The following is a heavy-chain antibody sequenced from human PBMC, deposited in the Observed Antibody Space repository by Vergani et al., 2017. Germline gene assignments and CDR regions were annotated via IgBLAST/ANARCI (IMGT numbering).Heavy chain of an antibody. CDR1: GFTFSSYE. CDR3: AREGSGSYXFDY. J-gene: IGHJ4*02. Sequence: EVQLVESGGGLVQPGGSLRLSCAASGFTFSSYEMNWVRQAPGKGLEWVSYISSSGSTIYYADSVKGRFTISRDNAKNSLYLQMNSLRAEDTAVYYCAREGSGSYXFDYWGQGTLVTVSS. CDR2: ISSSGSTI. D-gene: IGHD1-26*01. V-gene: IGHV3-48*03.